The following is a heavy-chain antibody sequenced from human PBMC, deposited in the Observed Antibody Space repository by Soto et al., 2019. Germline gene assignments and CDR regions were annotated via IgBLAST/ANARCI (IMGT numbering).Heavy chain of an antibody. V-gene: IGHV3-33*01. D-gene: IGHD6-19*01. J-gene: IGHJ6*02. CDR2: IWYDGSNK. Sequence: QVQLVESGGGVAQPGRSLRLSCTVSGFTFSGHAMHWVRQAPGKGLEWVTQIWYDGSNKYYAEFVKGRFTISRDNSKNRLYLQMHSLRVEDTAVYYCARDGQGLAPYALDVWGQGTSVTVSS. CDR1: GFTFSGHA. CDR3: ARDGQGLAPYALDV.